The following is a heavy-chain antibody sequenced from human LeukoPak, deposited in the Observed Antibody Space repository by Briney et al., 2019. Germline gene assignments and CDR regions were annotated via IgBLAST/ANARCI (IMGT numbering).Heavy chain of an antibody. Sequence: ASVKVSSKASRYTFRSYSIRCVRQAPGQGLESMGWICAYNGNTNYRQKLQGRVTMTTDTSTSTAYMDLRSLRSDDTAIYYCARDSPDGSGTYYNDSPDYWGQGTLVTVSS. D-gene: IGHD3-10*01. CDR1: RYTFRSYS. CDR2: ICAYNGNT. CDR3: ARDSPDGSGTYYNDSPDY. J-gene: IGHJ4*02. V-gene: IGHV1-18*01.